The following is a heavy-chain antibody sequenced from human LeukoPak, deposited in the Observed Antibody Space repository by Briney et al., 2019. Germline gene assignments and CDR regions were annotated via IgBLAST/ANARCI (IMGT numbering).Heavy chain of an antibody. CDR1: GGSFSGYY. J-gene: IGHJ4*02. Sequence: SETLSLTCAVYGGSFSGYYWSWIRQPPGKGLEWIGEINHSGSTNYNPSLKSRVTISVDRSKNQFSLKLSSVTAADTAVYYCARGPMTTVTHFDYWGQGTLVTVSS. CDR2: INHSGST. D-gene: IGHD4-11*01. CDR3: ARGPMTTVTHFDY. V-gene: IGHV4-34*01.